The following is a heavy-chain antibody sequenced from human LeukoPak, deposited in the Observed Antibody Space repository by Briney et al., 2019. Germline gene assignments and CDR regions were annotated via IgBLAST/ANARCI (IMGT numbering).Heavy chain of an antibody. V-gene: IGHV4-59*11. CDR3: ARESGGHLNAFDI. J-gene: IGHJ3*02. D-gene: IGHD4-23*01. Sequence: PSETLSLTCTVSGGSISIQYWSWIRQPPGKGLERIGYIYYTGTTNYNPSLKSRVTISLDTSKNQSSLKLTSVSGAETAVYYCARESGGHLNAFDIWGQGTMVTVSS. CDR1: GGSISIQY. CDR2: IYYTGTT.